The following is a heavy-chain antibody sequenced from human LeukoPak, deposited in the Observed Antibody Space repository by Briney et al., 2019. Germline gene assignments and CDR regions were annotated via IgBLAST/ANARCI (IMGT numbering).Heavy chain of an antibody. V-gene: IGHV1-8*01. CDR3: ARVNGGYDY. J-gene: IGHJ4*02. CDR2: MNPNSGNT. D-gene: IGHD2-8*01. CDR1: GYTFTSYD. Sequence: ASVKVSCKASGYTFTSYDINWVRQATGQGVEWMGWMNPNSGNTTYAQKFKGRVTITRNTSISTAYMELSSLRSEDTAVFYCARVNGGYDYWGQGTLVTVSS.